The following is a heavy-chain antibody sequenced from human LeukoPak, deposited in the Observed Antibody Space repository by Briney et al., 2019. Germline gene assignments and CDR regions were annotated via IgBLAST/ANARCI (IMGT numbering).Heavy chain of an antibody. CDR2: INPNSGGT. CDR3: ARAALVIVATITVWFAP. V-gene: IGHV1-2*02. D-gene: IGHD5-12*01. Sequence: ASVKLSCKASGDTFTGYYMHWVRQAPGQGLEWMGWINPNSGGTNYAQKFQGRVTMTRDTSISTAYMELSRLRSDDTAVYYCARAALVIVATITVWFAPWGREPWSPSPQ. CDR1: GDTFTGYY. J-gene: IGHJ5*02.